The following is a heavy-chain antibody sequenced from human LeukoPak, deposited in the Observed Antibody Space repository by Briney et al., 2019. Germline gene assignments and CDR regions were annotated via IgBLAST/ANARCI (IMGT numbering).Heavy chain of an antibody. Sequence: PGRSLRLSCAASGFTFSSYGMHWVRQAPGKGLEWVAVISYDGSNKYYADSVKGRFTNSRDNSKNTLYLQMNSLRAEDTAVYYCAKGLEGYCSSTSCPYFDYWGQGTLVTVSS. CDR2: ISYDGSNK. D-gene: IGHD2-2*01. V-gene: IGHV3-30*18. CDR1: GFTFSSYG. CDR3: AKGLEGYCSSTSCPYFDY. J-gene: IGHJ4*02.